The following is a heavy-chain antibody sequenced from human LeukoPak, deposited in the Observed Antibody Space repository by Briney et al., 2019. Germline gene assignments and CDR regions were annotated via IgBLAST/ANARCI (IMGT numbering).Heavy chain of an antibody. D-gene: IGHD6-19*01. CDR1: GFTFSSYS. J-gene: IGHJ4*02. CDR2: ISSSSTI. V-gene: IGHV3-48*04. CDR3: AREASSSGWRYLDY. Sequence: GGSLRLSCAASGFTFSSYSMNWVRQAPGKGLEWVSYISSSSTIYYADSVKGRFTISRDNAKNSLYLQMNSLRAEDTAVYYCAREASSSGWRYLDYWGQGTLVTVSS.